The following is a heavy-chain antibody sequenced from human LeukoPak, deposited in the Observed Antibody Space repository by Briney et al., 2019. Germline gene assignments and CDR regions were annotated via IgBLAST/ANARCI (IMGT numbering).Heavy chain of an antibody. V-gene: IGHV3-48*03. D-gene: IGHD1-1*01. CDR3: AREGTGRYYYYYYTDV. Sequence: GGSLRLSCAASGFTFSSYEMNWVRQAPGKGLEWVSYISSSDNTIYYADSVKGRFTISRDNDKNSLYLQMNSLRAEDTAVYYCAREGTGRYYYYYYTDVWGKGTTVTISS. J-gene: IGHJ6*03. CDR2: ISSSDNTI. CDR1: GFTFSSYE.